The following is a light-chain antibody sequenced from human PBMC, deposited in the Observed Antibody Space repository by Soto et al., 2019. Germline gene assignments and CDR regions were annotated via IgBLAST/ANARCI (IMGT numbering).Light chain of an antibody. V-gene: IGLV2-23*02. CDR1: SSDVGNYNL. Sequence: QSALTQPASVSGSPGQSITISCTGTSSDVGNYNLVSWYQQHPGKAPKPMIYEVSKRPSGVSNRFSGSKSGNTASLTISGLQAGDEADYYCCSYAGSSTPLIFETGTK. CDR3: CSYAGSSTPLI. CDR2: EVS. J-gene: IGLJ1*01.